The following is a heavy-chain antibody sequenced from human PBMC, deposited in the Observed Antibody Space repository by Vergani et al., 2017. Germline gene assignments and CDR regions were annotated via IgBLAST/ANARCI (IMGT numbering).Heavy chain of an antibody. D-gene: IGHD6-19*01. V-gene: IGHV3-11*05. Sequence: QVQLVESGGGLVKPGGSLRLSCAASGFTFSDYYMSWIRQAPGKGLEWVSYISSSSSYTNYADSVKGRFTISRDNAKNSLYLQMNSLRAEDTAVYYCAGVRSSSGWYYFDYWGQGTLVTVSS. CDR3: AGVRSSSGWYYFDY. CDR2: ISSSSSYT. CDR1: GFTFSDYY. J-gene: IGHJ4*02.